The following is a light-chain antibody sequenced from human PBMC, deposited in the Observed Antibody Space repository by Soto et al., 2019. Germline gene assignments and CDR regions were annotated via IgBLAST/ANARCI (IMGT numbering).Light chain of an antibody. J-gene: IGLJ1*01. V-gene: IGLV2-23*02. CDR3: CSYAGSSPYV. CDR1: SSDVGSYNL. Sequence: QSAMTQPASVSGSPGQSITISCTGTSSDVGSYNLVSWYQQHPGKAPKLMIYEVSKRPSGVSNRFSGSKSGNTASLTIPGLQAEDEADYYCCSYAGSSPYVFGTGTKVTVL. CDR2: EVS.